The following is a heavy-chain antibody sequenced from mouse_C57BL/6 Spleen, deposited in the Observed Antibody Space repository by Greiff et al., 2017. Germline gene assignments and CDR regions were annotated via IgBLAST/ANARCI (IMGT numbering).Heavy chain of an antibody. Sequence: VQLKESGGDLVKPGGSLKLSCAASGFTFSSYGMSWVRQTPDKRLEWVATISSGGSYTYYPDSVKGRFTISRDNAKNTLYLQMSSLKSEDTAMYYCARREGYYAMDYWGQGTSVTVSS. J-gene: IGHJ4*01. V-gene: IGHV5-6*01. CDR2: ISSGGSYT. CDR1: GFTFSSYG. CDR3: ARREGYYAMDY.